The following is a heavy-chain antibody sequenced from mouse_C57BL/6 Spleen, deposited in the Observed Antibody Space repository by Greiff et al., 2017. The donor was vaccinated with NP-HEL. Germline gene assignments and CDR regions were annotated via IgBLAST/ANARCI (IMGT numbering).Heavy chain of an antibody. J-gene: IGHJ2*01. Sequence: QVQLQQSGPELVKPGASVKISCKASGYAFSSSWMNWVKQRPGKGLEWIGRIYPGDGDTNYNGKFKGKATLTADKSSSTAYMQLSSLTSEDSAVYFCAISLYDYDAYFDYWGQGTTLTVSS. D-gene: IGHD2-4*01. CDR3: AISLYDYDAYFDY. CDR2: IYPGDGDT. CDR1: GYAFSSSW. V-gene: IGHV1-82*01.